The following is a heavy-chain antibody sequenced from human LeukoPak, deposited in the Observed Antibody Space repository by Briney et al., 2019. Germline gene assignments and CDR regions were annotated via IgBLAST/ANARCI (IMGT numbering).Heavy chain of an antibody. CDR2: IYYSGST. Sequence: SETLSLTCTVPGGSISSYYWSWIRQPPGKGLEWIGYIYYSGSTNYNPSLKSRVTISVDTSKNQFSLKLSSVTAADTAVYYCARGSYGDYGLELDYWGQGTLVTVSS. CDR1: GGSISSYY. D-gene: IGHD4-17*01. V-gene: IGHV4-59*01. J-gene: IGHJ4*02. CDR3: ARGSYGDYGLELDY.